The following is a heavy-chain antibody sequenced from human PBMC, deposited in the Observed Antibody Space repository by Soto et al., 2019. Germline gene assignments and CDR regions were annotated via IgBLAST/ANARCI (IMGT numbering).Heavy chain of an antibody. J-gene: IGHJ4*02. Sequence: QVQLQESGPGLVRPSQTLSLTCTVSGSSISSGGYYWSWIRQHPGKGLEWIGYMYYSGSTYYNPSLKSRVTMSVDTSKNQFCLKLSSVTAADTAVYYCARARDYGDSDYWGQGTLVTVSS. CDR1: GSSISSGGYY. V-gene: IGHV4-31*03. CDR3: ARARDYGDSDY. CDR2: MYYSGST. D-gene: IGHD4-17*01.